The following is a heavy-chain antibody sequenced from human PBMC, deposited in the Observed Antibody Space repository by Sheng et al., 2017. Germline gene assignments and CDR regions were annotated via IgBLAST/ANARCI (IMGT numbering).Heavy chain of an antibody. CDR2: INPNSGAT. CDR3: ARDHCSSANCYEYSYYGMDV. Sequence: QVQLVQSGAEVKKPGASVKVSCKASGYTFTGYYMHWVRQAPGQGLEWMGWINPNSGATEFAQKFQGRVTVTRDTSITTAYMELSRLRSDDTAVYYCARDHCSSANCYEYSYYGMDVWGQGTTVTVSS. V-gene: IGHV1-2*02. D-gene: IGHD2-2*01. CDR1: GYTFTGYY. J-gene: IGHJ6*02.